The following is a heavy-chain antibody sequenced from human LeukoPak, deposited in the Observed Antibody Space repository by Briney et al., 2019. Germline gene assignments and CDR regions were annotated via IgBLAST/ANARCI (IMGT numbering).Heavy chain of an antibody. D-gene: IGHD3-10*01. CDR3: AKLPREGVGY. Sequence: GGSLRLSCAVSGFTFSSYSMNWVRQAPGKGLEWVAVISYDGSNKYYADSVKGRFTISRDNSKNTLYLQMNSLRAEDTAVYYCAKLPREGVGYWGQGTLVTVSS. V-gene: IGHV3-30*18. CDR2: ISYDGSNK. J-gene: IGHJ4*02. CDR1: GFTFSSYS.